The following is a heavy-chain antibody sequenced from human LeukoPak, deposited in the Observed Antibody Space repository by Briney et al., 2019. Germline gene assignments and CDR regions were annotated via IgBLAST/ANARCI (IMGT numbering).Heavy chain of an antibody. Sequence: GGSLRLSCAASGFTFSAYEMNWVRQAPGKGLEWVSSISDSGNTYHADSVKGRFTISRDSSKNTLFLKMNRLRPEDAAVYYCAKAPVTTCRGAYCYPFDYWGQGTLVTVSS. D-gene: IGHD2-21*01. CDR3: AKAPVTTCRGAYCYPFDY. J-gene: IGHJ4*02. CDR2: ISDSGNT. V-gene: IGHV3-23*01. CDR1: GFTFSAYE.